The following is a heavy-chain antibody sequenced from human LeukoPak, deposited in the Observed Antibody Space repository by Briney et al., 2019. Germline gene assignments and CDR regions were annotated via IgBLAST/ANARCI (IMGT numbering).Heavy chain of an antibody. J-gene: IGHJ4*02. Sequence: ETLSLTCTVSGGSISSSSYYWGWIRQPPGKGLEWIGSIYYSGSTYYNPSLKSRVTISVDTSKNQFSLKLSSVTAADTAVYYCARHGRDYYDSSGYYLGFDYWGQGTLVTVSS. CDR3: ARHGRDYYDSSGYYLGFDY. CDR1: GGSISSSSYY. D-gene: IGHD3-22*01. V-gene: IGHV4-39*01. CDR2: IYYSGST.